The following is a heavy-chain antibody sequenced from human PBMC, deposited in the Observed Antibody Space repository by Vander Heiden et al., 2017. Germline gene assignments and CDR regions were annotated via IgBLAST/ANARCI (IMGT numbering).Heavy chain of an antibody. Sequence: VQLLESGGGLTQPGGSLRLSCAASGFSFSSYAMTWVRQVPGKGLEWVSAISSSGTTYYADSVNGRFTISRDNSANTWFLWMSSLRLDDTAIYFCGKDRGSVVIHFGETDSWGQGTLVTVSS. V-gene: IGHV3-23*01. CDR1: GFSFSSYA. CDR3: GKDRGSVVIHFGETDS. D-gene: IGHD4-17*01. CDR2: ISSSGTT. J-gene: IGHJ5*02.